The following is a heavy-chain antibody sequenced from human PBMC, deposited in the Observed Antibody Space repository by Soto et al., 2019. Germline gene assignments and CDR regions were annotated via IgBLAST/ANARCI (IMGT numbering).Heavy chain of an antibody. CDR1: GYTFTTYS. D-gene: IGHD3-22*01. V-gene: IGHV1-46*01. CDR3: VSYDSSGYPGTFDY. Sequence: ASVKVSCKASGYTFTTYSVQWARPAPGQGLEWMGIINPSGDITNYAQKFHGRVILSRDTATSTVYMELSSLRSEDTAVYYCVSYDSSGYPGTFDYWGQGTLVTVS. CDR2: INPSGDIT. J-gene: IGHJ4*02.